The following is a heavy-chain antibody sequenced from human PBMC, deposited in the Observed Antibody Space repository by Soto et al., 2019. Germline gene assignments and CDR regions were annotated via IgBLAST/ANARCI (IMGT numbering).Heavy chain of an antibody. J-gene: IGHJ4*02. V-gene: IGHV4-34*01. CDR1: GGSFSGYR. CDR3: ARGRKYYDFWSGYSHPRYYFNY. CDR2: INHSGRT. Sequence: NPSETLSLTCAVYGGSFSGYRWSWIRQPPGKGLEWIGEINHSGRTNYNPSLKSRVTISVDTSKSQFSLKLSSVTAADTAVYYCARGRKYYDFWSGYSHPRYYFNYWGQGTLVTVSS. D-gene: IGHD3-3*01.